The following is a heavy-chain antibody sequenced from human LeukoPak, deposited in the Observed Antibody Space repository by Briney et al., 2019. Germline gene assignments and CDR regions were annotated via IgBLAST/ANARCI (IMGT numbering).Heavy chain of an antibody. CDR2: ISYDGSNK. V-gene: IGHV3-30*18. D-gene: IGHD3-22*01. CDR1: GFTFSNAW. J-gene: IGHJ4*02. Sequence: GGSLRLSCAASGFTFSNAWMSWVRQAPGKGLEWVAVISYDGSNKYYADSVKGRFTISRDNSKNTLYLQMNSLRAEDTAVYYCAKDLGSSGYYVDYWGQGTLVTVSS. CDR3: AKDLGSSGYYVDY.